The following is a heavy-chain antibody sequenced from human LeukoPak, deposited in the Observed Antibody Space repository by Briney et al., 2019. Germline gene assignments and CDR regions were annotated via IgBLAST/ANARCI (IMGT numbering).Heavy chain of an antibody. V-gene: IGHV3-23*01. CDR2: ISGSGGST. J-gene: IGHJ4*02. D-gene: IGHD6-19*01. Sequence: GGSLRLSCAASGFTFSSYAMSWARQAPGKGGEWVSAISGSGGSTYYADSVKGRFTISRDNSKNTLYLQMNSLRAEDTAVYYCAKEYSSGLFRYWGQGTLVTVSS. CDR3: AKEYSSGLFRY. CDR1: GFTFSSYA.